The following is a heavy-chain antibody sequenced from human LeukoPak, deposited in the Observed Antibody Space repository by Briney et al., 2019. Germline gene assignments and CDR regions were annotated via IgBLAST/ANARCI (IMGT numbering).Heavy chain of an antibody. CDR1: GYTFTSYD. V-gene: IGHV1-8*01. J-gene: IGHJ4*02. D-gene: IGHD6-6*01. CDR3: ARILLTYSSSSVFDY. Sequence: ASVKVSFKASGYTFTSYDTNWVRQATGQGLEWMGWMNPNSGNTGYAQKFQGRVTMTRNTSISTAYMELSSLRSEDTAVYYCARILLTYSSSSVFDYWGQGTLVTVSS. CDR2: MNPNSGNT.